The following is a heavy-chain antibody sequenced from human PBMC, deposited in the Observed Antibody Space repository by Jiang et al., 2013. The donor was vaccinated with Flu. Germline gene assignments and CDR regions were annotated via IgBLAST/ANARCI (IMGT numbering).Heavy chain of an antibody. CDR3: ARGPIAALNWFDP. Sequence: VSGGSISSYYWSWIRQPPGKGLEWIGYIYYSGSTNXNPSLKSRVTISVDTSKNQFSLKLSSVTAADTAVYYCARGPIAALNWFDPWGQGTLVTVSS. D-gene: IGHD6-6*01. CDR1: GGSISSYY. V-gene: IGHV4-59*01. CDR2: IYYSGST. J-gene: IGHJ5*02.